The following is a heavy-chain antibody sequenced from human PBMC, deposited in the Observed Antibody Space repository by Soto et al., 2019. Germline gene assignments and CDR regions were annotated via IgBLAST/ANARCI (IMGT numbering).Heavy chain of an antibody. D-gene: IGHD2-15*01. J-gene: IGHJ3*02. CDR2: INHSGST. Sequence: SETLSLTCAVYGGSFSGYYWSWIRQPPGKGLEWIGEINHSGSTNYNPSLKSRVTISVDTSKNQFSLKLSSVTAADTAVYYCARGKCSGGSCYRAFDIWGQGTMVTVSS. CDR1: GGSFSGYY. CDR3: ARGKCSGGSCYRAFDI. V-gene: IGHV4-34*01.